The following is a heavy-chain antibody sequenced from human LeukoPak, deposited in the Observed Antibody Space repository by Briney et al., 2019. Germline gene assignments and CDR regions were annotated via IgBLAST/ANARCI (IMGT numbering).Heavy chain of an antibody. Sequence: GGSLRLSCAASGFTFSTYALSWVRQSPGKGLEWVSSIRGSDGSTYYADSVKGRFVISRDNSKNTMYLQMNSLRAEDTAVYYCAKDVYGDYGGLDYWGQGTLVTVSS. J-gene: IGHJ4*02. CDR1: GFTFSTYA. D-gene: IGHD4-17*01. V-gene: IGHV3-23*01. CDR3: AKDVYGDYGGLDY. CDR2: IRGSDGST.